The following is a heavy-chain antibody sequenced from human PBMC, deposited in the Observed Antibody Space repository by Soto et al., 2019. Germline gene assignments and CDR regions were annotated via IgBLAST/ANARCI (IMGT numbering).Heavy chain of an antibody. CDR3: ARGSSGWYGENYIDY. D-gene: IGHD6-19*01. CDR1: GFTFSSYG. V-gene: IGHV3-33*01. Sequence: ESGGGVVQPGRSLRLSCAASGFTFSSYGMHWVRQAPGKGLEWVAVIWYDGSNKYYADSVKGRFTISRDNSKNTLYLQMNSLRAEDTAVYYCARGSSGWYGENYIDYWGQGTLVTVSS. J-gene: IGHJ4*02. CDR2: IWYDGSNK.